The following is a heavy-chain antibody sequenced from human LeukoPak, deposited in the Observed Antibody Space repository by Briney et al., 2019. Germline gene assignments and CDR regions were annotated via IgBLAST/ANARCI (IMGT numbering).Heavy chain of an antibody. V-gene: IGHV3-66*02. Sequence: GGSLRLSCAASGLSVSSNYMSWVRQAPGKGLEWGSVIYSGGSTYYADSVKGRFTISRDNSKNTLYLQMNSLRAEDTAVYYCARGLGGNSRAAPYYFDYWGQGTLVTVSS. D-gene: IGHD4-23*01. CDR1: GLSVSSNY. CDR3: ARGLGGNSRAAPYYFDY. J-gene: IGHJ4*02. CDR2: IYSGGST.